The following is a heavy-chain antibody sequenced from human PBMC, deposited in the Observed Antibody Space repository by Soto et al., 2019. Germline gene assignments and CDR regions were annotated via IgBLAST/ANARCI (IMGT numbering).Heavy chain of an antibody. Sequence: SETLSLTCIVSGGSISNYYWSWIRQPPGKGLEWIGYIYYSGSTNYNPSLTSRVTISVDTSKNQFSLKLSSVTAADTAVYYCARHRYSYGVYYFDYWGQGTLVTLAS. J-gene: IGHJ4*02. CDR3: ARHRYSYGVYYFDY. V-gene: IGHV4-59*08. CDR1: GGSISNYY. D-gene: IGHD5-18*01. CDR2: IYYSGST.